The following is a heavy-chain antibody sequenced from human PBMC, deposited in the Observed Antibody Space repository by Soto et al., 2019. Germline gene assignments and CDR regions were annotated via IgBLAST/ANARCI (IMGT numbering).Heavy chain of an antibody. V-gene: IGHV4-38-2*01. J-gene: IGHJ6*02. CDR3: ARDCTSTTCYLYYYGMDV. Sequence: TLSLTCAVSGYSISSGYYWGWIRQPPGKGLEWIGSIYHSGSTYYNPSLKSRVTISVDTSKNQFSLKLSSVTAADTAVYYCARDCTSTTCYLYYYGMDVWGQGTTVTGS. CDR1: GYSISSGYY. D-gene: IGHD2-2*01. CDR2: IYHSGST.